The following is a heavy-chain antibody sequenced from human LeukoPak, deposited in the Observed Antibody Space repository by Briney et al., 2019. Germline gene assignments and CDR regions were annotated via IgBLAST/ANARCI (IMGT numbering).Heavy chain of an antibody. CDR3: ARASTIFGVVTKYYFDY. V-gene: IGHV1-3*01. CDR2: INAGNGNT. J-gene: IGHJ4*02. D-gene: IGHD3-3*01. Sequence: ASVKVSCKASGYTFTSYAMHWVRQAPGQRLEWMEWINAGNGNTKYSQKFQGRVTITRGTSASTAYMELSSLRSEDTAVYYCARASTIFGVVTKYYFDYWGQGTLVTVSS. CDR1: GYTFTSYA.